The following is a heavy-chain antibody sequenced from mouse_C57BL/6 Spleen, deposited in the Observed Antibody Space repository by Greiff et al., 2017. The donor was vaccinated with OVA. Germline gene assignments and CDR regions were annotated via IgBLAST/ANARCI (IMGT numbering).Heavy chain of an antibody. Sequence: EVQLQQSGPGLVKPSQSLSLTCSVTGYSITSGYYWNWIRQFPGNKLEWMGYISYDGSNNYNPSLKNRISITRDTSKNQFFLKLNSVTTEDTATYDCADYGSSHWYFDVWGTGTTVTVSS. J-gene: IGHJ1*03. V-gene: IGHV3-6*01. D-gene: IGHD1-1*01. CDR3: ADYGSSHWYFDV. CDR1: GYSITSGYY. CDR2: ISYDGSN.